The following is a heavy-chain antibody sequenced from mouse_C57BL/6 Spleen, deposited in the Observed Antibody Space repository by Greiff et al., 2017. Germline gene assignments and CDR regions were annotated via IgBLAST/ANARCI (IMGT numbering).Heavy chain of an antibody. V-gene: IGHV3-1*01. J-gene: IGHJ3*01. Sequence: KLQESGPGMVKPSQSLSLTCTVTGYSITSGYDWHWIRHFPGNKLEWMGYISYSGSTNYNPSLKSRISITHDTSKNHFFLKLNSVTTEDTATYYCARDSSGYSVAYWGQGTLVTVSA. D-gene: IGHD3-2*02. CDR3: ARDSSGYSVAY. CDR2: ISYSGST. CDR1: GYSITSGYD.